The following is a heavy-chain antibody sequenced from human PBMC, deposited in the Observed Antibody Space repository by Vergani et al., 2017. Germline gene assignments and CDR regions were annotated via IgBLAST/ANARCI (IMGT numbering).Heavy chain of an antibody. Sequence: EVKLVESGGGLVQPGQSLRLACITSGFPFHDFGINWVRQAPGKGLEWISLIRTSENGGTSHYAASVAGRFSISRDDSKSVAYLQMDCLKTDDTATYYCTRGYKYGYDWGQGTLVTVSS. CDR1: GFPFHDFG. CDR3: TRGYKYGYD. CDR2: IRTSENGGTS. V-gene: IGHV3-49*04. D-gene: IGHD5-18*01. J-gene: IGHJ4*02.